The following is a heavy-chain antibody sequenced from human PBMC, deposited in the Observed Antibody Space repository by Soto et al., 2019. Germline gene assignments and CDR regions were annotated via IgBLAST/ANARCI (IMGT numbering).Heavy chain of an antibody. Sequence: GGSLRLSCAASGFTFSSYAMSWVRQAPGKGLEWVSAISGSGGSTYYADSVKGRFTISRDNSKNTLYLQMNSLRAEDTAVYYYAKGGRQWLVTSDFNYWGQGALVTVSS. CDR2: ISGSGGST. CDR1: GFTFSSYA. CDR3: AKGGRQWLVTSDFNY. V-gene: IGHV3-23*01. D-gene: IGHD6-19*01. J-gene: IGHJ4*02.